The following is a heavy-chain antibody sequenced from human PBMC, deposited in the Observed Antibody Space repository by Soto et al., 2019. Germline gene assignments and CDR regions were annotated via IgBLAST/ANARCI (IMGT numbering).Heavy chain of an antibody. V-gene: IGHV3-23*01. Sequence: GGSLRLSCAASGFTLTSYVMSWVRQAPGKGLEWVSVISDTGGSTYYADSVKGRLTISRDNSKNTLYLQMNSLRAEDTAAYYCAKGPDCSSTSCFRFYYYMDVWGKGTTVTVSS. D-gene: IGHD2-2*01. CDR3: AKGPDCSSTSCFRFYYYMDV. CDR1: GFTLTSYV. CDR2: ISDTGGST. J-gene: IGHJ6*03.